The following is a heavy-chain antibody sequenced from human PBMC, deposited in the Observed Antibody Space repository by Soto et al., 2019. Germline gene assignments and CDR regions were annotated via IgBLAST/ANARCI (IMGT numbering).Heavy chain of an antibody. CDR1: GGSFSGFY. J-gene: IGHJ6*02. CDR2: INHSGTT. CDR3: ARADRTLVTSYGLDV. D-gene: IGHD2-21*02. V-gene: IGHV4-34*01. Sequence: SETLSLTCAVSGGSFSGFYWTWIRQPPGEGLEWIGEINHSGTTNFNPSLRSRLTISLDFSKKHFSLKLTSMTAADAAVYYCARADRTLVTSYGLDVWGQGTTVTVSS.